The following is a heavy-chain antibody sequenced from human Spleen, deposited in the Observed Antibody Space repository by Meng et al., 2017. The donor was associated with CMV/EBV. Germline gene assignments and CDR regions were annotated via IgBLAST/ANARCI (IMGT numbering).Heavy chain of an antibody. J-gene: IGHJ5*02. Sequence: DTFRSDAVSWVRQAPGQDLEWMGAIIPIFGTSNYAESFQGRVTITTDESMTTAYMELSSLRSDDTAVYYCATGDSSGWYRFSWFNPWGQGTLVTVSS. D-gene: IGHD6-19*01. CDR3: ATGDSSGWYRFSWFNP. V-gene: IGHV1-69*05. CDR2: IIPIFGTS. CDR1: DTFRSDA.